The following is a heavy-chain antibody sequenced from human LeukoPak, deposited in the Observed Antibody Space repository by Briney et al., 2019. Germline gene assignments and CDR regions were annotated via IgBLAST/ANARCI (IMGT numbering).Heavy chain of an antibody. CDR3: ARDQSGYDFGFDY. V-gene: IGHV3-33*01. CDR1: GFTFSSYG. Sequence: QPGRSLRLSCAASGFTFSSYGMHLVRQAQGKELGWVAVIWYDGSNKYYADSVKGRFTISRDNSENTLYLQMNSLRAEDTAVYYCARDQSGYDFGFDYWGQGTLVTVSS. CDR2: IWYDGSNK. J-gene: IGHJ4*02. D-gene: IGHD5-12*01.